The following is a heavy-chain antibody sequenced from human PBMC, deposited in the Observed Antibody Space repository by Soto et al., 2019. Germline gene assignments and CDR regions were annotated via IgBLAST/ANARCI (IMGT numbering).Heavy chain of an antibody. J-gene: IGHJ4*02. Sequence: GGSLRLSCAASGFTFSSYAMHWVRQAPGKGLEWVAVISYDGSNKYYADSVKGRFTISRDNSKNTLYLQMNSLRAEDTAVYYCARDTYYYDSSGPLPHWGQGTLVTVSS. CDR3: ARDTYYYDSSGPLPH. V-gene: IGHV3-30-3*01. CDR2: ISYDGSNK. CDR1: GFTFSSYA. D-gene: IGHD3-22*01.